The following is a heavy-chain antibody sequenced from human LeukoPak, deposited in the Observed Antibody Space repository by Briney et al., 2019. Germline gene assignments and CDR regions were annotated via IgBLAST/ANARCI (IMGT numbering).Heavy chain of an antibody. CDR2: ISGSGGST. CDR3: AKRDGDYFDY. V-gene: IGHV3-23*01. J-gene: IGHJ4*02. CDR1: GFIFRTYA. Sequence: GGSLRLSCAASGFIFRTYAMSWVRQAPGKGLEWVSAISGSGGSTYYADSVKGRFTISRDNSKNTLYLQMNSLRAEDTAVYYCAKRDGDYFDYWGQGTLVTVSS. D-gene: IGHD5-24*01.